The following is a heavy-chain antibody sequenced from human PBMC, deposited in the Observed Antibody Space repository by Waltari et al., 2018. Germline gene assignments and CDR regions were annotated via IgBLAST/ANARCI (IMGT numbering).Heavy chain of an antibody. J-gene: IGHJ6*02. CDR3: ATLLPAAIPGYYYYGMDV. CDR1: AYTPTELS. D-gene: IGHD2-2*01. V-gene: IGHV1-24*01. Sequence: QVQLVQSGAEVKKPGASVKVSYKVPAYTPTELSMHCVRQAPGKGLEWMGGVDPEDGETIYAQKFQGRVTMTEDTSTDTAYMELSSLRSEDTAVYYCATLLPAAIPGYYYYGMDVWGQGTTVTVSS. CDR2: VDPEDGET.